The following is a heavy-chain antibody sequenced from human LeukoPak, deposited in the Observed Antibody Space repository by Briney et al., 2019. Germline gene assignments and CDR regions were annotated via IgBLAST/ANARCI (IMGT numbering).Heavy chain of an antibody. J-gene: IGHJ5*02. V-gene: IGHV3-48*04. Sequence: GGSLRLSCAASGFTFSSYSMNWVRQAPGKGLEWVSYISSSSSTIYYADSVKGRFTISRDNAKNSLYLQMNSLRAEDTAVYYCAREGPPGGDCSSTSCYYGIFAHWGQGTLVTVSS. CDR3: AREGPPGGDCSSTSCYYGIFAH. CDR1: GFTFSSYS. D-gene: IGHD2-2*01. CDR2: ISSSSSTI.